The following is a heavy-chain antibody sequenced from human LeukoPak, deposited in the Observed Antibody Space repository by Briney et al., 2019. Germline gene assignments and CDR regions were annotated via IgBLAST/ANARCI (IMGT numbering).Heavy chain of an antibody. V-gene: IGHV1-2*02. CDR2: INPNSGDT. CDR1: GYTFTGYY. CDR3: ARGCQYQLLIFLYYYMDV. J-gene: IGHJ6*03. D-gene: IGHD2-2*01. Sequence: ASVKVSCKASGYTFTGYYMHRGRQAPGQGLEWMGWINPNSGDTNYAQKFQGRVTMTRDTSISTAYMELSRLRSADTAVYYCARGCQYQLLIFLYYYMDVWGKGTTVTISS.